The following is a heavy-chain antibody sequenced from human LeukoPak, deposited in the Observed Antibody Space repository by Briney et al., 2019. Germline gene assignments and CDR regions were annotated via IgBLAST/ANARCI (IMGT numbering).Heavy chain of an antibody. V-gene: IGHV3-21*01. D-gene: IGHD6-19*01. CDR2: ISSSSSYI. J-gene: IGHJ4*02. CDR1: GFTFSSSA. CDR3: ARQPLSSGWYNDY. Sequence: PGGSLRLSCAASGFTFSSSAMSWVRQAPGKGLEWVSSISSSSSYIYYADSVKGRFTISRDNAKNSLYLQMNSLRAEDTAVYYCARQPLSSGWYNDYWGQGTLVTVSS.